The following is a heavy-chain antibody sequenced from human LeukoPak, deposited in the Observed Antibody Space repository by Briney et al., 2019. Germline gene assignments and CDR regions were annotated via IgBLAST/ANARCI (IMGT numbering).Heavy chain of an antibody. V-gene: IGHV1-69*04. CDR1: GGTFSSYA. D-gene: IGHD2-8*01. Sequence: SVKVSCKASGGTFSSYAISWVRQAPGQGLEWMGRIIPILGIANYAQKFQGRVTIAADKSTSTAYMELSSLRSEDTAVYYCASGVAGSVSFDYWGQGTLVTVSS. CDR3: ASGVAGSVSFDY. CDR2: IIPILGIA. J-gene: IGHJ4*02.